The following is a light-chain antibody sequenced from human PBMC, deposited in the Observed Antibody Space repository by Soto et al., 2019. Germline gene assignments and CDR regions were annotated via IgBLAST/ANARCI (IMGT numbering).Light chain of an antibody. CDR1: QSVSSN. Sequence: EIVMTQSPATLSVSPGERATLSCTASQSVSSNLAWYQQKPGQAPRLLIYGASTRATGIPARFSGSGSGTEFTLTISSLQSEDFAVYYGQQYNNWPPITFGQGTRLEIK. CDR3: QQYNNWPPIT. CDR2: GAS. V-gene: IGKV3-15*01. J-gene: IGKJ5*01.